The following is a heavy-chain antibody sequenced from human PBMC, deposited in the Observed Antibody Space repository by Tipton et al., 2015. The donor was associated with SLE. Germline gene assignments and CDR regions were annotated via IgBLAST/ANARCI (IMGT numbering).Heavy chain of an antibody. CDR3: AKDQERWLQLPYYYYGMDV. Sequence: SGFTFSSYGMHWVRQAPGKGLEWVAVISYDGSNKYYADSVKGRFTISRDNSKNTLYLQMNSLRAEDTAVYYCAKDQERWLQLPYYYYGMDVWGQGTTVTVSS. CDR1: GFTFSSYG. J-gene: IGHJ6*02. V-gene: IGHV3-30*18. D-gene: IGHD5-24*01. CDR2: ISYDGSNK.